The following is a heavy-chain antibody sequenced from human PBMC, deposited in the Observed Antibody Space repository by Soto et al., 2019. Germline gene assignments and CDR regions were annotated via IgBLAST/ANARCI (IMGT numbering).Heavy chain of an antibody. CDR2: ISSRSSTI. J-gene: IGHJ4*02. CDR1: GFTFSDYY. Sequence: PGGSLRLSCAASGFTFSDYYMSWIRQAPGKGLEWVSYISSRSSTIFYAESVKGRITISRDNVKNSLYLQIKSLRAEDTAVYYCASGTNGAFFVYWGQGILVTVSS. CDR3: ASGTNGAFFVY. D-gene: IGHD2-8*01. V-gene: IGHV3-11*01.